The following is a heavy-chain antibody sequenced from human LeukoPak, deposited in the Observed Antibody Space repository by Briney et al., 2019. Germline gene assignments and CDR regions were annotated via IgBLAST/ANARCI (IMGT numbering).Heavy chain of an antibody. J-gene: IGHJ3*01. Sequence: SVKVSCKASGGTLRNYGISWVRQAPGQGLECMGRIIPMSGIVNYPQEFQGRVTITADKSTSTAYMDLSSLRSDDTAVYYCARGGLSRATFAFDLWGQGTMVTVSS. D-gene: IGHD2/OR15-2a*01. CDR2: IIPMSGIV. CDR3: ARGGLSRATFAFDL. V-gene: IGHV1-69*04. CDR1: GGTLRNYG.